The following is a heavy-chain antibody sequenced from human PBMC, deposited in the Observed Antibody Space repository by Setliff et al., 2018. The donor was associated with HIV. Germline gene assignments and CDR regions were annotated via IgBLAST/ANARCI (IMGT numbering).Heavy chain of an antibody. CDR1: GFSFRSYA. V-gene: IGHV3-23*01. J-gene: IGHJ4*02. CDR3: AKTQTVITVYGPFDS. D-gene: IGHD4-4*01. Sequence: LRLSCAASGFSFRSYAVSWVRQAPGKGLEWVSVISGSGYITYYRESVKGRFTVSRDNSNNTVYLQMNSLRAEDTAMYYCAKTQTVITVYGPFDSWGQGTPVTVSS. CDR2: ISGSGYIT.